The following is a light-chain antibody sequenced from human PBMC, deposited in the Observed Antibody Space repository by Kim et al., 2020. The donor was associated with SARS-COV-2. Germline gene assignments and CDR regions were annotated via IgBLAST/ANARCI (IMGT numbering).Light chain of an antibody. Sequence: PGERVTLSCRASQSVSSSYLTWYQQKPGQAPRLLIYGASTRATGIPARFSGSGSGTDFTLTISSLQPEDFAVYYCQQDYNLPLTFGGGTKVE. V-gene: IGKV3D-7*01. CDR3: QQDYNLPLT. CDR2: GAS. J-gene: IGKJ4*01. CDR1: QSVSSSY.